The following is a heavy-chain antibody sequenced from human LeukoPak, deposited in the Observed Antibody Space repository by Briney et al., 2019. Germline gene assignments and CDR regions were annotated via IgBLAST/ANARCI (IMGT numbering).Heavy chain of an antibody. CDR1: GFTFSSYG. CDR2: IWYDGSNK. V-gene: IGHV3-33*01. D-gene: IGHD4-11*01. Sequence: GGSLRLSCAASGFTFSSYGMHWVRQAPGKGLEWVAVIWYDGSNKYYADSVKGRFTISRDNSKNTLYLQMNSLRAEDTAVYYCARDSSNYVHYSDYWGQGTLVTVSS. CDR3: ARDSSNYVHYSDY. J-gene: IGHJ4*02.